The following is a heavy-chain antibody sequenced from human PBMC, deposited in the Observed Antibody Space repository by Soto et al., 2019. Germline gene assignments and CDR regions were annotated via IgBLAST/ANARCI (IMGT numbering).Heavy chain of an antibody. J-gene: IGHJ4*02. CDR2: IHYSGST. Sequence: PSETLSLTFTVSGDSIGTTHSYWAWIRQSPGKGLEWIGNIHYSGSTYYMPSLRSRATLSVDTSKNQFSLRLTSVTAEDTAVYYCARHEGNGNVWPLDYWGQGILVTVSS. CDR3: ARHEGNGNVWPLDY. CDR1: GDSIGTTHSY. V-gene: IGHV4-39*01. D-gene: IGHD2-8*01.